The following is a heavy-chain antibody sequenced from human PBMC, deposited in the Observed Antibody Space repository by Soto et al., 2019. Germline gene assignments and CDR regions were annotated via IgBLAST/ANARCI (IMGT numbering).Heavy chain of an antibody. V-gene: IGHV3-23*01. Sequence: GGSLRLSCAASGFTFSSYAMSWVRQAPGKGLEWVSAISGSGGSTYYADSVKGRFTISRDNSKNTLYLQMNSLRAEDTAVYYCAKSRSLRDYYYYVDVWGKGTTVTVSS. J-gene: IGHJ6*03. D-gene: IGHD4-17*01. CDR2: ISGSGGST. CDR1: GFTFSSYA. CDR3: AKSRSLRDYYYYVDV.